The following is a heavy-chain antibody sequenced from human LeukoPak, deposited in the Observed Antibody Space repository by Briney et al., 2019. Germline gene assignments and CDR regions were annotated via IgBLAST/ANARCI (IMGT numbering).Heavy chain of an antibody. Sequence: PGGSLRLSCEASGFIFSHYTMHWVRQAPGKGLEWVAVISYDGNNEDYADSVKGRFTISRDNAKNSLYLQMNSLRAEDTAVYYCARSSGDYFDYWGQGTLVTVSS. V-gene: IGHV3-30-3*01. CDR2: ISYDGNNE. CDR1: GFIFSHYT. J-gene: IGHJ4*02. CDR3: ARSSGDYFDY. D-gene: IGHD1-1*01.